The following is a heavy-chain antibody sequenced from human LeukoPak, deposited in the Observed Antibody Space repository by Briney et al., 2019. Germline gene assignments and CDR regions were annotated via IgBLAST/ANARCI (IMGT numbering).Heavy chain of an antibody. CDR1: GFTFSSYS. D-gene: IGHD6-19*01. CDR3: ARDRDSSGWYWFDP. V-gene: IGHV3-21*01. Sequence: GGSLRLSCAASGFTFSSYSTSWVRQAPGKGLEWVSSISSGSSYIYYADSVKGRFTISRDNAKNSLFLQMNSLRAEDTAVYYCARDRDSSGWYWFDPWGQGTLVTVSS. J-gene: IGHJ5*02. CDR2: ISSGSSYI.